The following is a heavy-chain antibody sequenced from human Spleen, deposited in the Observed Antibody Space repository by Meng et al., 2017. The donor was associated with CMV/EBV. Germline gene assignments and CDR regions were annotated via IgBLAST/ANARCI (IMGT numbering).Heavy chain of an antibody. CDR1: GFTFDDYG. Sequence: LSCAASGFTFDDYGMSWVRQAPGKGLEWVPGINGNGGSADYADSVRGRFTISRDNAANTLYLQMDSLRPEDTALYYCTRVVGGSPTRWGQGTLVTVSS. J-gene: IGHJ1*01. V-gene: IGHV3-20*04. CDR2: INGNGGSA. D-gene: IGHD1-26*01. CDR3: TRVVGGSPTR.